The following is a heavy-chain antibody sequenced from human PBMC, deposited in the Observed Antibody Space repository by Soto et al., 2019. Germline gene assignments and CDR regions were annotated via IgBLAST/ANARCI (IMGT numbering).Heavy chain of an antibody. D-gene: IGHD3-3*01. Sequence: QEQLQESGPRLVKPSETLSLTCSVSGGSISNYHWSWIRQPPGKGLEWIGYISYTGSTNYSPSLTSRVTMLLATSKKQFSLKLSSVTPADTAVYYCARVAADAYWSGYDDYWGQGTLVTVSS. CDR3: ARVAADAYWSGYDDY. V-gene: IGHV4-59*01. CDR1: GGSISNYH. CDR2: ISYTGST. J-gene: IGHJ4*02.